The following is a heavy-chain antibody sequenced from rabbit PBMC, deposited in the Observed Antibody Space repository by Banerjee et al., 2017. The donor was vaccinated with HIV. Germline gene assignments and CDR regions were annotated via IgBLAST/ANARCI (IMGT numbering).Heavy chain of an antibody. V-gene: IGHV1S45*01. D-gene: IGHD4-2*01. J-gene: IGHJ4*01. CDR1: GFSFSSSYY. CDR3: ARGWWSSPFNL. Sequence: QEQLVESGGGLVQPEGSLTLTCTASGFSFSSSYYMCWVRQAPGKGLEWIGCIYTGNSGSTYYASWAKGRFTISKTSSTTVTLQMTSLTAADTATYFCARGWWSSPFNLWGPGTLVTVS. CDR2: IYTGNSGST.